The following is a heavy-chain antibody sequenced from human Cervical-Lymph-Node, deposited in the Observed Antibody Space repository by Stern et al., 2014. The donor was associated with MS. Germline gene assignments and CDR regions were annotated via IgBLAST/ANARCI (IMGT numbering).Heavy chain of an antibody. CDR2: IWYDGSNP. CDR3: ASAYSSSHYYFDY. V-gene: IGHV3-33*01. D-gene: IGHD6-13*01. Sequence: VQLEESGGGVVQPGRSLRLSCAASGFSFSRSAMHWVRQAPGKGLECVAIIWYDGSNPSYAASGTGRFTISRDNFKNTLYLQINSLRAEDTAVYYCASAYSSSHYYFDYWGQGTLVTVSS. CDR1: GFSFSRSA. J-gene: IGHJ4*02.